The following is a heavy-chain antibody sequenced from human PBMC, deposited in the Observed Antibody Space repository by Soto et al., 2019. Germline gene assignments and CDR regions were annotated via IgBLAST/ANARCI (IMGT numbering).Heavy chain of an antibody. V-gene: IGHV4-34*01. J-gene: IGHJ4*02. CDR2: INHSGST. CDR1: GGSFSGYY. CDR3: ARDFAYFDS. Sequence: SETLSLSCAVYGGSFSGYYWSWIRQPPGKGLEWIGEINHSGSTNYNPSLKSRVTISVDTSKNQFSLNLDSVTAADTAVYFCARDFAYFDSWGQGTLVTVSS. D-gene: IGHD3-3*01.